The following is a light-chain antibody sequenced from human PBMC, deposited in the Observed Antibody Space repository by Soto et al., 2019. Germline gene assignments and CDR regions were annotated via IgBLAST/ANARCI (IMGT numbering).Light chain of an antibody. CDR1: QSVSSY. J-gene: IGKJ4*01. CDR3: QQSSNWPLT. CDR2: DVS. Sequence: EIVLTQYPATLSLSPGERATLSCRASQSVSSYLDWYQQKPGQAPRLFIYDVSNRATGIPARFSGSGSGTDFTLTISSLEPEDFAVYYCQQSSNWPLTFGGGTKVEI. V-gene: IGKV3-11*01.